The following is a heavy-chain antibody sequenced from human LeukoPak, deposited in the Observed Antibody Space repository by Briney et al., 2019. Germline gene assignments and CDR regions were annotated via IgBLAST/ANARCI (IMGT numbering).Heavy chain of an antibody. J-gene: IGHJ4*02. CDR2: IYYSGST. Sequence: ETLSLTCTVSGGSLSSYYWSWIRQPPGKGLEWIGYIYYSGSTNYNPSLKSRVTISVDTSKNQFSLKLSSVTAADTAVYYCARAGSWYFFYWGQGTLVTVSS. D-gene: IGHD6-13*01. CDR3: ARAGSWYFFY. V-gene: IGHV4-59*01. CDR1: GGSLSSYY.